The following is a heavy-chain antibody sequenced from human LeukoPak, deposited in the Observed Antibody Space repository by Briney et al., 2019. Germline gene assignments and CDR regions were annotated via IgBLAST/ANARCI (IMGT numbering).Heavy chain of an antibody. CDR2: FDPEDGET. D-gene: IGHD3-22*01. Sequence: ASVKVSCKVSGYTLTELSMHWVRQAPGKGLEWMGGFDPEDGETIYAQKFQGRVTMTEDTSTDTAYMELSSLRSEDTVVYYCATDHSTYYYDSSGYNYHYWGQGTLVTVSS. J-gene: IGHJ4*02. CDR1: GYTLTELS. CDR3: ATDHSTYYYDSSGYNYHY. V-gene: IGHV1-24*01.